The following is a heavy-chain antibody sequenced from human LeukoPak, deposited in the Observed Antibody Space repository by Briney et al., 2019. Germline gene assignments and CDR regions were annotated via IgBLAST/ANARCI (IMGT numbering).Heavy chain of an antibody. J-gene: IGHJ4*02. CDR2: IYYSGST. V-gene: IGHV4-59*01. D-gene: IGHD6-13*01. CDR3: ARAPAYSSSCYDY. CDR1: GGSISSYY. Sequence: SETLSLTCTVSGGSISSYYWSWIRQPPGKGLEWLGYIYYSGSTNYNPSLKSRVTISVDPSKNQFSLKLSSVTAADTAVYYCARAPAYSSSCYDYWGQGTLVTVSS.